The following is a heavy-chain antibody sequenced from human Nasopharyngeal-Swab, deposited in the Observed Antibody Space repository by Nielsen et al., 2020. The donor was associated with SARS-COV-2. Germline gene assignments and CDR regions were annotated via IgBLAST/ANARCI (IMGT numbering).Heavy chain of an antibody. CDR3: ARGQQLAEGHYGMDV. CDR2: ISSSSSYI. Sequence: GSLRLSCAASGFTFSSYSMNWVRQAPGKGLEWVSSISSSSSYIYYADSVKGRFTISRDNAKNSLYLQMNSLRAEDTAVYYCARGQQLAEGHYGMDVWGQGTTVTVSS. J-gene: IGHJ6*02. CDR1: GFTFSSYS. V-gene: IGHV3-21*01. D-gene: IGHD6-13*01.